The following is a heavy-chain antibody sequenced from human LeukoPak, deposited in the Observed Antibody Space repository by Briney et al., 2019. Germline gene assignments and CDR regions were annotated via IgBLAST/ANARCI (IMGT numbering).Heavy chain of an antibody. CDR1: GYNFTNYW. V-gene: IGHV5-51*01. Sequence: GESLQISCKGSGYNFTNYWIGWVRQMPGKGLEWMGIMYPGDSDTRYNPSFQGQVNIAADKSISTAYLQWSSLKASDTAMYYCARLEYNYDFGYWGQGTLVTVSS. J-gene: IGHJ4*02. D-gene: IGHD5-18*01. CDR3: ARLEYNYDFGY. CDR2: MYPGDSDT.